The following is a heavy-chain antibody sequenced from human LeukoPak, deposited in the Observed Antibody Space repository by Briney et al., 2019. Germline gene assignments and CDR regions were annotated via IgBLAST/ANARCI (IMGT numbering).Heavy chain of an antibody. CDR1: GFTFSSYE. Sequence: GGSLRLSCAASGFTFSSYEMNWVRQAPGKGLEGVSYISSSGSTIYYADSVKGRFTISRDNAKNSLYLQMNSLRAEDTAVYYCARVPYCGGDCYFHWGQGTLVTVSS. V-gene: IGHV3-48*03. CDR2: ISSSGSTI. J-gene: IGHJ4*02. D-gene: IGHD2-21*02. CDR3: ARVPYCGGDCYFH.